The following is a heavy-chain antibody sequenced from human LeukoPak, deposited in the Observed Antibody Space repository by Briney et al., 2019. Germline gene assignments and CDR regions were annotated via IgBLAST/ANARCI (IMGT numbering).Heavy chain of an antibody. CDR1: GGSISSYY. J-gene: IGHJ4*02. CDR2: IYYSGST. D-gene: IGHD2-2*01. Sequence: SETLSLTCIVSGGSISSYYWSWIRQPPGKGLEWIGYIYYSGSTHYNPSLKSRVTISVDTSKNQFSLELSSVTAADTAVYYCARAGPGYCSSTSCYYFDYWGQGTLVTVSS. CDR3: ARAGPGYCSSTSCYYFDY. V-gene: IGHV4-59*01.